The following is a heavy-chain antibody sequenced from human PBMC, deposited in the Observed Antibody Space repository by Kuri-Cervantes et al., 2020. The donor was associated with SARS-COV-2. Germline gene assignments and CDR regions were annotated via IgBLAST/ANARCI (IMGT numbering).Heavy chain of an antibody. CDR3: ARGRDYDFWSGYPPVLYAFDI. J-gene: IGHJ3*02. CDR2: ISAYNGNT. D-gene: IGHD3-3*01. CDR1: GYTFTSYG. Sequence: ASVKVSCKASGYTFTSYGISWVRQAPGQGLEWMGWISAYNGNTNYAQKLQGRVTMTTDTSTSTAYMELRSLRSDDTALYYCARGRDYDFWSGYPPVLYAFDIWGQGTMVTVSS. V-gene: IGHV1-18*01.